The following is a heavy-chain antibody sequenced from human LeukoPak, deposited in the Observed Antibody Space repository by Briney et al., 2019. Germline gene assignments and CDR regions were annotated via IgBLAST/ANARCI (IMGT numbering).Heavy chain of an antibody. CDR1: GASIRSSY. V-gene: IGHV4-4*07. Sequence: PSETLSLTCTVSGASIRSSYWIWIRQSVGKGLEWIWRISTSGRTDYNPSLKSRVALSVDKSKNQFSLELTSVTAADTAVYYCAREVMYYDFWTWFDPWGQGTLVSVSS. D-gene: IGHD3-3*01. CDR2: ISTSGRT. J-gene: IGHJ5*02. CDR3: AREVMYYDFWTWFDP.